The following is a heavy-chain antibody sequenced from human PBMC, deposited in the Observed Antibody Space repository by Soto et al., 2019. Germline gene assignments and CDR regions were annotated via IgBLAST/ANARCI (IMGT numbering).Heavy chain of an antibody. J-gene: IGHJ6*02. Sequence: TQSLTSTFSGGSIISGGYYWSWIRQHPGKGLEWIVYIYYSGSTYYNPSLKSRVTISVYTSKNQFSLKLSSVTAADTAVYYCPPLRFLEWSRAKNYYYYGMDVWGQGTTVTVSS. V-gene: IGHV4-31*03. CDR2: IYYSGST. CDR1: GGSIISGGYY. CDR3: PPLRFLEWSRAKNYYYYGMDV. D-gene: IGHD3-3*01.